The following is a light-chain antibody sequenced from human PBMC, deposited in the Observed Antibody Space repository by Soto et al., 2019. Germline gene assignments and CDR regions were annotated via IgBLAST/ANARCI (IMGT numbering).Light chain of an antibody. V-gene: IGKV3-15*01. CDR1: QSVSSS. CDR2: HAS. Sequence: EIVLTQSPATLSVSPGERATLSCRASQSVSSSLAWYQQIPDQAPRLLIYHASARATGIPARFSGSGSGTEFTLTISSLQSEDFAVYYCQQYENWPRTFGQGTKV. CDR3: QQYENWPRT. J-gene: IGKJ1*01.